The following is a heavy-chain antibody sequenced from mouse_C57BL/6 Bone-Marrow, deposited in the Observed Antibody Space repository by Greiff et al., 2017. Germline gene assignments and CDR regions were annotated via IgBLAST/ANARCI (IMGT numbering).Heavy chain of an antibody. CDR2: ITPYNGDT. CDR1: GYSFTGYF. J-gene: IGHJ3*01. D-gene: IGHD2-4*01. Sequence: EVQLQQSGPELVKPGDSVKISCKASGYSFTGYFMNWVMQSHGKSLEWIGRITPYNGDTFYNQKFKGKATLTVDKSSSTAHMELRSLTSEDSAVYYCARSRYDYPFAYWGQGTLVTVSA. CDR3: ARSRYDYPFAY. V-gene: IGHV1-20*01.